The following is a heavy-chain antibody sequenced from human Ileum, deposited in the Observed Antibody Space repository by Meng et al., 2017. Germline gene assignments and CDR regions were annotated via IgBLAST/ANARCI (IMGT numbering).Heavy chain of an antibody. CDR3: ARGRITMVRGVRSYYFDY. Sequence: ASVKVSCKASGYTFTSYDINWVRQATGQGLEWMGWMNPNSGNTGYAQKFQGRVTITRNTSISTAYMELSSLRSEDTAVYYCARGRITMVRGVRSYYFDYRGQGTLVTVSS. CDR2: MNPNSGNT. CDR1: GYTFTSYD. V-gene: IGHV1-8*03. J-gene: IGHJ4*02. D-gene: IGHD3-10*01.